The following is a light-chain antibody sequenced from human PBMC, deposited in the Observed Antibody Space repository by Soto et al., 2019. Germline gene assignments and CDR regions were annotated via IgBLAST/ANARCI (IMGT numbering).Light chain of an antibody. J-gene: IGKJ5*01. Sequence: EVVLTQSPGTLSLSPGERATLSCRASQSVSSSYVAWYQQKRGQAPRLLMYGASSRATGIPDRFSGSGSGTDFTLTISRLEPEDFVLYYCQHFRAFGQGTRREIK. CDR3: QHFRA. CDR1: QSVSSSY. CDR2: GAS. V-gene: IGKV3-20*01.